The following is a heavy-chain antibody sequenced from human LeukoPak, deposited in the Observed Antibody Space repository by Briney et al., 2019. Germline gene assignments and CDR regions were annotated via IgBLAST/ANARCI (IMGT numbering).Heavy chain of an antibody. J-gene: IGHJ5*02. V-gene: IGHV4-30-4*01. CDR1: GGSISSGDYY. CDR2: IYYSGST. Sequence: SETLSLTCTVSGGSISSGDYYWSWIRQPPGTGLEWIGYIYYSGSTYYNPSLKSRVTISVDTSKNQFSLKLSSVTAADTAVYYCARGLGSSWHEETYNWFDPWGQGTLVTVSS. CDR3: ARGLGSSWHEETYNWFDP. D-gene: IGHD6-13*01.